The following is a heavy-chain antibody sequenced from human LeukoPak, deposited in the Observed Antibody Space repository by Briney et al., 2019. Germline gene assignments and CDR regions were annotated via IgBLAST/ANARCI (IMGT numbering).Heavy chain of an antibody. J-gene: IGHJ5*02. D-gene: IGHD2-15*01. Sequence: PSETLSLTCAVYGGSFSGYYWSWIRQPPEKGLEWIGEINHSGSTNYNPSLKSRVTISVDTSKNQFSLKLSSVTAADTAVYCCARASGYCSGGSCYSYWFDPWGQGTLVTVSS. V-gene: IGHV4-34*01. CDR3: ARASGYCSGGSCYSYWFDP. CDR1: GGSFSGYY. CDR2: INHSGST.